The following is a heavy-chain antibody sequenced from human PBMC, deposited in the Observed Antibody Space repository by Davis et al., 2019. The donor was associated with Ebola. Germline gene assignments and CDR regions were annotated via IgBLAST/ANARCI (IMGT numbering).Heavy chain of an antibody. CDR3: ASRTTSRSWYWAFDY. CDR1: LFTFTSYR. V-gene: IGHV1-18*01. CDR2: ISAYNGNT. D-gene: IGHD6-13*01. J-gene: IGHJ4*02. Sequence: ASATVSCMASLFTFTSYRLSRVRQASGQAPAWTGWISAYNGNTNYAQKLQGRVTMTTDTSTSTAYMELRGLRSDDTAVYYCASRTTSRSWYWAFDYWGQGTLVTVSS.